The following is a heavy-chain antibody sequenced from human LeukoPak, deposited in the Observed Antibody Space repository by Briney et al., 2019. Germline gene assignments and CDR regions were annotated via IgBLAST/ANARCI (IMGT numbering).Heavy chain of an antibody. J-gene: IGHJ1*01. V-gene: IGHV3-53*01. Sequence: PGGSLRLSCAASGFSVSSNYMSWVRQAPGKGLEWVSVIYSGGSTYYADSVKGRFTISRDNSKNTLYLQMKSLRAEDTAVYCCARTDETAPAEDFQHWGQGTLVTVSS. CDR2: IYSGGST. D-gene: IGHD2-21*02. CDR3: ARTDETAPAEDFQH. CDR1: GFSVSSNY.